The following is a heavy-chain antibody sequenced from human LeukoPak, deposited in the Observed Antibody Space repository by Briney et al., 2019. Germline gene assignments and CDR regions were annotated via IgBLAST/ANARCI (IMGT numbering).Heavy chain of an antibody. Sequence: PGGPVRLSCSASGFTFRNYGMHWVRQAPGKGLEYVSTITSYGGSTYYADLVKGRFTISRDNPKNTLYLQMSSLRAEDTAVYYCVKGLYSCSFDYWGQGTLLTDSP. CDR1: GFTFRNYG. CDR3: VKGLYSCSFDY. CDR2: ITSYGGST. D-gene: IGHD2-8*01. V-gene: IGHV3-64D*09. J-gene: IGHJ4*02.